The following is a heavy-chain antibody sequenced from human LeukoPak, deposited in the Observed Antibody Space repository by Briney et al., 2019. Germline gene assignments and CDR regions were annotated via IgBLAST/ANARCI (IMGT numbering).Heavy chain of an antibody. J-gene: IGHJ4*02. D-gene: IGHD3-10*01. Sequence: GGSLRLSCVASGFTVSSNYMSWVRQAPGEGLEWVSIIYSGGITYHADSVKGRFTISRDNSKNTLYLQMNSLRAEDTAVYYCARDPHGSGSYWSQGTLVTVSS. CDR2: IYSGGIT. V-gene: IGHV3-66*01. CDR1: GFTVSSNY. CDR3: ARDPHGSGSY.